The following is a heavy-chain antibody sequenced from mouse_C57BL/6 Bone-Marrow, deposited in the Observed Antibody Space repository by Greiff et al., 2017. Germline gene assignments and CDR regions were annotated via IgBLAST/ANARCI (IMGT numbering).Heavy chain of an antibody. CDR3: ARGASYYSNFYAMDY. J-gene: IGHJ4*01. CDR1: GYTFTSYW. V-gene: IGHV1-69*01. CDR2: IDPSDSYT. Sequence: QVQLQQPGAELVMPGASVKLSCKASGYTFTSYWMHWVKPRPGQGLEWIGEIDPSDSYTNYNQKFKGKSTLTVDKSSSTAYMQLSSLTSEDSAVYYCARGASYYSNFYAMDYWGQGTSVTVSS. D-gene: IGHD2-5*01.